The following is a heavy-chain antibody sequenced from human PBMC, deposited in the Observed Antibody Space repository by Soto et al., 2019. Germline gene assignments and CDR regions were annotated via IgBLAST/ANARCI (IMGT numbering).Heavy chain of an antibody. CDR3: VQSRCGGDCLTFYSSHAYYGLDV. D-gene: IGHD2-21*02. Sequence: QITLKESGPTLVKPTQTLTLTCTFSGFSHTYIGEGVGWIRQPPGKALEWLALVYWDDDKRYNPSLRSRLTITMDTSNKQVVLTMTNMDPVDTATYYCVQSRCGGDCLTFYSSHAYYGLDVWGQGTTVTVSS. J-gene: IGHJ6*02. V-gene: IGHV2-5*02. CDR2: VYWDDDK. CDR1: GFSHTYIGEG.